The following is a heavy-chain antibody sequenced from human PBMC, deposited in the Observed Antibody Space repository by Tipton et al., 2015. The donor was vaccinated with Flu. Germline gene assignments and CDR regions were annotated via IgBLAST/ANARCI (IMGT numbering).Heavy chain of an antibody. CDR3: AKRSPMTASSYYFDY. D-gene: IGHD2-21*02. J-gene: IGHJ4*02. V-gene: IGHV3-23*01. Sequence: SLRLSCAASGFSFNNYAMSWVRQAPGKGLEWVSAITASGTGTFYEDSVKGRFTISRDNSKNSLFLQMNSLRAEDTAVYYCAKRSPMTASSYYFDYWGQGTLVTVSS. CDR1: GFSFNNYA. CDR2: ITASGTGT.